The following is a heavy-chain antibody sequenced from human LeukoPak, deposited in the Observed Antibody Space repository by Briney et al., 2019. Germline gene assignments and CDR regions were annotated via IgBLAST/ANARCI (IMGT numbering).Heavy chain of an antibody. V-gene: IGHV4-61*08. CDR2: IYYSGST. J-gene: IGHJ4*02. CDR1: GGSISSGGYY. CDR3: ASFGITGTTVDY. D-gene: IGHD1-20*01. Sequence: PSETLSLTCTVSGGSISSGGYYWSWIRQPPGKGLEWIGYIYYSGSTNYNPSLKSRVTISVDTSKNQFSLKLSSVTAADTAVYYCASFGITGTTVDYWGQGTLVTVSS.